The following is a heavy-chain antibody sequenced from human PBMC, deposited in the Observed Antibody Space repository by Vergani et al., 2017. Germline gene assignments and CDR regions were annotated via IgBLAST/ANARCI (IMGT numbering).Heavy chain of an antibody. CDR3: ARDRASRFYDSRRLSLQYFDL. J-gene: IGHJ2*01. CDR2: ISAYNGNT. CDR1: GYTFTSYG. Sequence: QVQLVQSGAEVKKPGASVKVSCKASGYTFTSYGISWVRQAPGQGLEWMGWISAYNGNTNYAQKLQGRVTMTTDTSTSTAYMELRSLRSDDTAVYYCARDRASRFYDSRRLSLQYFDLWGRGTLVTVSS. V-gene: IGHV1-18*01. D-gene: IGHD3-22*01.